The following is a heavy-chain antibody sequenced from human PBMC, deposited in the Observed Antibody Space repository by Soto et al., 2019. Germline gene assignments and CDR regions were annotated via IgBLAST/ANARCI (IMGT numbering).Heavy chain of an antibody. Sequence: GESLRLSCAVSGFPFDSYSMSWVRQAPGQGLEWLASLSSGSFYIFHADSIRGRFTISRDDAKNLLFLQMNSLTIEDTATYYCAREANTIYAPHGLDVWGQGTAVTVSS. CDR1: GFPFDSYS. D-gene: IGHD3-3*01. CDR2: LSSGSFYI. V-gene: IGHV3-21*01. J-gene: IGHJ6*02. CDR3: AREANTIYAPHGLDV.